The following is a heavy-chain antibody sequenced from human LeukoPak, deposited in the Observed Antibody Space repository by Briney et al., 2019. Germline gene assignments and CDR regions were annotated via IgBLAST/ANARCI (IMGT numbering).Heavy chain of an antibody. CDR2: IRSKADGGTT. D-gene: IGHD5-12*01. J-gene: IGHJ6*02. V-gene: IGHV3-15*07. CDR1: GFTFSNAW. CDR3: TTDQFLRSTTYYGMDV. Sequence: GGSLRLSCAASGFTFSNAWMNWVRQAPGKGLEWVGHIRSKADGGTTDYAAPVKGRFTISRDDSKNTLYLQMNSLKTEDTALYYCTTDQFLRSTTYYGMDVWGQGTTVTVSS.